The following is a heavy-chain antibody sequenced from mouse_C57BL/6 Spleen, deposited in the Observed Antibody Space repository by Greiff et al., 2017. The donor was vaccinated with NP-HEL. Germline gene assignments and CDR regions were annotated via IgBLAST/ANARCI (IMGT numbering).Heavy chain of an antibody. Sequence: EVKVVESGGGLVQPGGSLKLSCAASGFTFSDYYMYWVRQTPEKRLEWVAYISNGGSYTYYPDNVKGRFTISRDNAKNNLYLQMSHLKSEDTAMYYCARDISSWFAYWGQGTLVTVSA. V-gene: IGHV5-12*01. CDR3: ARDISSWFAY. CDR2: ISNGGSYT. CDR1: GFTFSDYY. J-gene: IGHJ3*01. D-gene: IGHD1-3*01.